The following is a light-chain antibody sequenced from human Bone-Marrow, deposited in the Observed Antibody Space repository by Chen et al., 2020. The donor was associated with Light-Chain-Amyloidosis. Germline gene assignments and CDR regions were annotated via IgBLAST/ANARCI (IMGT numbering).Light chain of an antibody. Sequence: NFMLTQPHSVSESPGKTVIISCTRSSGSIDTNYLQWYQQRPASSPTTVIYEDDQRPSGVPDRFPVSGYRSSNSASLTISGLKTEDEADYYCHSYQGSSPGVFGGGTKLTVL. CDR1: SGSIDTNY. CDR3: HSYQGSSPGV. V-gene: IGLV6-57*01. J-gene: IGLJ3*02. CDR2: EDD.